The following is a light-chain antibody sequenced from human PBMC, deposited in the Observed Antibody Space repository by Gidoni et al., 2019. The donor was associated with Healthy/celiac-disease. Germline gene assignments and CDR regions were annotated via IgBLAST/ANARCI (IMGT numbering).Light chain of an antibody. Sequence: IQMTQSPSSLSASVGDRVTITCRASQSSSTYLNWYQQKPGKAPKLLIYAASNFPSGVPARFSGGGSGTDFTLTISSLQPEDFAIYYCQQSYSTPRTFGQGTKVEIK. J-gene: IGKJ1*01. V-gene: IGKV1-39*01. CDR1: QSSSTY. CDR2: AAS. CDR3: QQSYSTPRT.